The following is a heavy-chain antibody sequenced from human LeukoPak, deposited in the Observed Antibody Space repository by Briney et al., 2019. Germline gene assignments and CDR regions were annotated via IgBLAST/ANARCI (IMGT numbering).Heavy chain of an antibody. J-gene: IGHJ4*02. V-gene: IGHV4-34*01. CDR3: ARIAVAGFDY. D-gene: IGHD6-19*01. CDR1: GGSFRGYY. Sequence: SETLSLTCAVYGGSFRGYYWSWIRQPPGKGLEWIGEINHSGSTNYNPSLKSRVTISVDTSKNQFSLKLSSVTAADTAVYYCARIAVAGFDYWGQGTLVTVSS. CDR2: INHSGST.